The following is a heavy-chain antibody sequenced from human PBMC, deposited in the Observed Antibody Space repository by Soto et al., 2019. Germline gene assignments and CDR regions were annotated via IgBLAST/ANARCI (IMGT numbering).Heavy chain of an antibody. Sequence: SXTLSLTCVVYGGSSSGYYWSWIRQPPFKGREWIGEINHSGSTNYNPSLKSRVTISVDTSKNQFSLKLSSVTAADTAVYYCARGPLYMVRGVIALYYFDYWGQGTLVTVSS. CDR3: ARGPLYMVRGVIALYYFDY. CDR2: INHSGST. D-gene: IGHD3-10*01. CDR1: GGSSSGYY. V-gene: IGHV4-34*01. J-gene: IGHJ4*02.